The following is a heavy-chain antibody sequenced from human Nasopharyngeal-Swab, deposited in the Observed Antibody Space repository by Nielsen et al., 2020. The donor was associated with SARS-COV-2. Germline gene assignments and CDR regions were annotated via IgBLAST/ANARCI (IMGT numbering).Heavy chain of an antibody. D-gene: IGHD6-25*01. CDR3: AKDLTSIAAAGPIIDY. Sequence: WIRQPPGKGLEWVSAISGSGGSTYYADSVKGRFTISRDNSKNTLYLQMNSLRAEDTAVYYCAKDLTSIAAAGPIIDYWGQGTLVTVSS. V-gene: IGHV3-23*01. CDR2: ISGSGGST. J-gene: IGHJ4*02.